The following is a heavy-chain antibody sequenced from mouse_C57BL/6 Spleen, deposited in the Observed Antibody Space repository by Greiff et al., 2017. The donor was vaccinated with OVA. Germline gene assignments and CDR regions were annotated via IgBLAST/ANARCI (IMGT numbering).Heavy chain of an antibody. CDR1: GYTFTDYY. CDR2: IFPGSGST. CDR3: ARSGSSSYRWYFDV. D-gene: IGHD1-1*01. Sequence: QVQLQQSGPELVKPGASVKISCKASGYTFTDYYINWVKQRPGQGLEWIGWIFPGSGSTYYNEKFKGKATLTVDKSSSTAYMLLSSLTSEDSAIYFCARSGSSSYRWYFDVWGTGTTVTVSS. J-gene: IGHJ1*03. V-gene: IGHV1-75*01.